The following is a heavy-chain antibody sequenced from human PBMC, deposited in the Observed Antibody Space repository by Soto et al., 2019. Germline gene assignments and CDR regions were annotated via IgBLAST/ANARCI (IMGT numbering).Heavy chain of an antibody. J-gene: IGHJ4*02. D-gene: IGHD6-6*01. CDR1: GITFSNVW. CDR3: TTGRFSSSLYFDS. Sequence: EVQLVESGEGLLEPGGTLRVSCAASGITFSNVWMTWVRQAPGKGLGWVGRIKSKTDGGTTDYGAPVRGRFTISRDDSKNTLYLQMNSLKTEHTAVYYCTTGRFSSSLYFDSWGQGTLVAVSS. CDR2: IKSKTDGGTT. V-gene: IGHV3-15*01.